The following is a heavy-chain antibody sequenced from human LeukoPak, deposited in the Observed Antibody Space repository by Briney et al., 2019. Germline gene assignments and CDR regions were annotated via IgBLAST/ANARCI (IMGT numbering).Heavy chain of an antibody. CDR2: INPSGGST. J-gene: IGHJ6*02. Sequence: ASVNVSCKASGYTFTGYYMHWVRQAPGQGREWMGIINPSGGSTSYAQKFQGRVTMTRDTSTSTVYMELSSLRSEDTAVYYCARAAAAGIFYYYYGMDVWGQGTTVTVSS. V-gene: IGHV1-46*01. CDR3: ARAAAAGIFYYYYGMDV. D-gene: IGHD6-13*01. CDR1: GYTFTGYY.